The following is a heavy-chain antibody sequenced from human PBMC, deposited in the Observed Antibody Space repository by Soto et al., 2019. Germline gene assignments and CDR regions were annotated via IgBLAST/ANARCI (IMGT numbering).Heavy chain of an antibody. CDR3: AKEFYYDASGQYSDLYFDC. D-gene: IGHD3-22*01. J-gene: IGHJ4*02. CDR1: GFSFSSYA. V-gene: IGHV3-23*01. Sequence: EVLLLESGGGLTQPGGSLRLACAASGFSFSSYAMSWVRQAPPPGLEWVSSISTRGGRTYYADSVKGRFSISRDNSAKDVYLDMDNLRAEDAGIYYCAKEFYYDASGQYSDLYFDCGCQGALVTVSS. CDR2: ISTRGGRT.